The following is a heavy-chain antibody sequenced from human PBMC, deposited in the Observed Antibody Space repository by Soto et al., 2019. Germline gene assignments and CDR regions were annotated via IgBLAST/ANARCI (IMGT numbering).Heavy chain of an antibody. J-gene: IGHJ4*02. CDR3: AKDQASGQGSFDS. V-gene: IGHV3-30*18. CDR2: ISYDGSNQ. Sequence: GGSLRLSCAASGFTFNIYGMHWVRQAPDKGLEWVALISYDGSNQYYADSVKGRFTISRDNSKNTLFLQMNSLRADDTAVYYCAKDQASGQGSFDSWGQGTQGTVS. CDR1: GFTFNIYG.